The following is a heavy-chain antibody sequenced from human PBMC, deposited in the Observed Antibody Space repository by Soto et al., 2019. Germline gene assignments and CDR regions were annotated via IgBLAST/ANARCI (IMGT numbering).Heavy chain of an antibody. Sequence: EVQLVDSGGGLVQPGGSLRLSCAASGFIFRNHVLNWVRQAPGKGLEWVSAIDNSGDGSFYADSVKGRFIISRDNSYDTVFLHMNNLRLEDTAFYYCAKIASRGMIFGAGSWGQGTLVTVSS. CDR3: AKIASRGMIFGAGS. CDR1: GFIFRNHV. D-gene: IGHD3-3*01. V-gene: IGHV3-23*04. CDR2: IDNSGDGS. J-gene: IGHJ5*02.